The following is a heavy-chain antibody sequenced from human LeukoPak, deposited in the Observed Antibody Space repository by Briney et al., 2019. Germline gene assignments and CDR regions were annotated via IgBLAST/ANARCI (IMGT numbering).Heavy chain of an antibody. D-gene: IGHD3-9*01. CDR1: RFTFSSYA. CDR2: ISSNGGST. V-gene: IGHV3-64D*06. CDR3: SPELRYFDRVDY. Sequence: GGSLSLSCSASRFTFSSYAMHWVRPAPGQGLEYVSAISSNGGSTYYADSVKGRFTISRDNSKNRLYLQMSSLRAEDTAVYYCSPELRYFDRVDYWGQGTLVTVSS. J-gene: IGHJ4*02.